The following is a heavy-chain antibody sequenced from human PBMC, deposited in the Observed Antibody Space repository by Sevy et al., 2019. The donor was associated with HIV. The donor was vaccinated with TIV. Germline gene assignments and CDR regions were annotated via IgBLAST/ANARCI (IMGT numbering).Heavy chain of an antibody. J-gene: IGHJ6*02. CDR1: GFTFSSYS. V-gene: IGHV3-48*01. D-gene: IGHD3-3*01. CDR3: ARDPDDFWSGYYYHYYGMDV. CDR2: ISSSSSTI. Sequence: GGSLRLSCAASGFTFSSYSMSWVRQAPGKGLEWVSYISSSSSTIYYADSVKGRFTISRDNAKNSLYLQMNSLRAEDTAVYYCARDPDDFWSGYYYHYYGMDVWGQGTTVTVSS.